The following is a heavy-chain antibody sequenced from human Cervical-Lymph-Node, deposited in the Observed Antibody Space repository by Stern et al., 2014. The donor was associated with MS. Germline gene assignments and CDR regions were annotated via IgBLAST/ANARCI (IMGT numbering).Heavy chain of an antibody. CDR3: ARGHRDYSSSPYFDY. Sequence: VHLVESGSELKKPGASVKVSCKASGYTFTTYSMNWLRQAPGQGLEWMGWINTNTGNPTYAHGFTGRFVFSLDTSVSTAYLQISSLQAEDTAVYYCARGHRDYSSSPYFDYWGQGTLVTVSS. CDR2: INTNTGNP. D-gene: IGHD6-6*01. J-gene: IGHJ4*02. CDR1: GYTFTTYS. V-gene: IGHV7-4-1*02.